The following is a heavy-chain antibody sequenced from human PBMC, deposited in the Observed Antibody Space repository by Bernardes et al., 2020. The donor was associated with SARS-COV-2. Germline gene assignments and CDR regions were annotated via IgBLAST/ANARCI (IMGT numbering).Heavy chain of an antibody. CDR3: ARDLGYYYDSSGYYVDAFDI. V-gene: IGHV1-2*04. Sequence: SVKVSCKASGYTFTGYYMHWVRQAPGQGLEWMGWINPNSGGTNYAQKFQGWVTMTRDTSISTAYMELSRLRSDDTAVYYCARDLGYYYDSSGYYVDAFDIWGQGTMVTVSS. D-gene: IGHD3-22*01. CDR1: GYTFTGYY. J-gene: IGHJ3*02. CDR2: INPNSGGT.